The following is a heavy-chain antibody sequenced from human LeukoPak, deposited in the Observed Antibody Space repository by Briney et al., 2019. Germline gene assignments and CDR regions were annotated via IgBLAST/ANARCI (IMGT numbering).Heavy chain of an antibody. V-gene: IGHV3-7*01. Sequence: GGSLRLSCAASGFTFNNYAMSWVRQAPGKGLEWVANIKQDGSEKYYVDSVKGRFTISRDNAKNSLYLQMNSLRAEDTAVYYCARHYYDSSGYYSFDYWGQGTLVTVSS. CDR3: ARHYYDSSGYYSFDY. CDR1: GFTFNNYA. J-gene: IGHJ4*02. CDR2: IKQDGSEK. D-gene: IGHD3-22*01.